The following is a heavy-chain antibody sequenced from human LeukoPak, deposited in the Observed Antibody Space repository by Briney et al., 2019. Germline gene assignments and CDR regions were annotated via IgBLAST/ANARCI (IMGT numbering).Heavy chain of an antibody. V-gene: IGHV4-31*03. Sequence: SETLSLTCTVSGGSISSGSYYWSWIRQHPGKGLEWIGYIYYSGSTYYNPSLKSRVTISVDTSKNQFSLKLSSVTAADTAVYYCARGTGGRYFDWLPFDYWGQGTLVTVSS. CDR3: ARGTGGRYFDWLPFDY. J-gene: IGHJ4*02. CDR1: GGSISSGSYY. CDR2: IYYSGST. D-gene: IGHD3-9*01.